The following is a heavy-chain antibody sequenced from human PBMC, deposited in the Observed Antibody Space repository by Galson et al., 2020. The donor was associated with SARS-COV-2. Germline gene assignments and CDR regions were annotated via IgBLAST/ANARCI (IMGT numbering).Heavy chain of an antibody. V-gene: IGHV3-11*01. CDR1: GFTFSDYY. J-gene: IGHJ3*02. CDR2: ISSSGSTI. D-gene: IGHD3-22*01. CDR3: ARAVDYYDSGGYYCDGFDI. Sequence: TAGSLSLSCAPSGFTFSDYYMSWIRQAPGQGLEWVSYISSSGSTIYYADSVKGRFTISRDNAKNSLYLQMNSLRAEDTAVYYCARAVDYYDSGGYYCDGFDIWGQGTMVTVSS.